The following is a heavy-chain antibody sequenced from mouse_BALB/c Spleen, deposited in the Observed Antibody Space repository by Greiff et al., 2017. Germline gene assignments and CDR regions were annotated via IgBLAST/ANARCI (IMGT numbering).Heavy chain of an antibody. Sequence: EVKLMESGPGLVKPSQTVSLTCTVTGISITTGNYRWSWIRQFPGNKLEWIGYIYYSGTITYNPSLTSRTTITRDTSKNQFFLEMNSLTAEDTATYYCARGGRAMDYWGQGTSVTVSS. CDR2: IYYSGTI. CDR1: GISITTGNYR. J-gene: IGHJ4*01. CDR3: ARGGRAMDY. V-gene: IGHV3-5*02. D-gene: IGHD3-3*01.